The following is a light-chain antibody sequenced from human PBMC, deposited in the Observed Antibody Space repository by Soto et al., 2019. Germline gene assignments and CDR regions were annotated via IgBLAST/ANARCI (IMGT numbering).Light chain of an antibody. J-gene: IGLJ2*01. Sequence: QSVLTQPPSASGSPGQSVTIACTGTLSDVDGCNCVSWYQQHPGKAPKLMIYDVATRPSGVPDRFSGSRSGTTASLTVSGLQAEDEANYYCSSYAGNNVIFGGGTKLTVL. CDR1: LSDVDGCNC. CDR3: SSYAGNNVI. CDR2: DVA. V-gene: IGLV2-8*01.